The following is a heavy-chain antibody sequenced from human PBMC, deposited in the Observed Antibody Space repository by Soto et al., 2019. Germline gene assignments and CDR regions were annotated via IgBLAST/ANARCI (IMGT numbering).Heavy chain of an antibody. D-gene: IGHD3-10*01. V-gene: IGHV1-46*01. J-gene: IGHJ5*02. Sequence: GASVKVSCKASGYTFTNYYMHWVRQAPGQGLEWMGIINPSGGSTSYAQKFQGRVIMTRDTSTSTVYMELSSLRSEDTAVYYCARGMRADPWFGESITEYNWFDPWGQGTLVTVSS. CDR3: ARGMRADPWFGESITEYNWFDP. CDR1: GYTFTNYY. CDR2: INPSGGST.